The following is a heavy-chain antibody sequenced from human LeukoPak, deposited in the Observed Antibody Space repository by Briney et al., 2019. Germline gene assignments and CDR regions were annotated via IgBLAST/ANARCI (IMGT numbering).Heavy chain of an antibody. CDR2: IYYSGST. CDR3: ARTVQILRFLGWSRKNYYYYGMDV. J-gene: IGHJ6*02. D-gene: IGHD3-3*01. V-gene: IGHV4-59*12. Sequence: SETLSLTCTVSGGSISSYYWSWIRQPPGKGLEWIGYIYYSGSTNYNPSLKSRVTISVDTPKNQFSLKLSSVTAADTAVYYCARTVQILRFLGWSRKNYYYYGMDVWGQGTTVTVSS. CDR1: GGSISSYY.